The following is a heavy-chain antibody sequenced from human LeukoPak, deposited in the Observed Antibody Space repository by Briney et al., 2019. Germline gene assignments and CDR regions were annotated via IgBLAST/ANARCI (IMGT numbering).Heavy chain of an antibody. J-gene: IGHJ4*02. CDR1: GGSFSGYY. CDR3: ARVGPAAGTASFDY. CDR2: INHSGST. D-gene: IGHD6-13*01. Sequence: SETLSLTCAVYGGSFSGYYWSWIRQPPGKGLEWIGEINHSGSTNYNPSLKSRVTISVDTSKNQFSLKLSSVTAADTAVYYCARVGPAAGTASFDYWGQGTLVTVSS. V-gene: IGHV4-34*01.